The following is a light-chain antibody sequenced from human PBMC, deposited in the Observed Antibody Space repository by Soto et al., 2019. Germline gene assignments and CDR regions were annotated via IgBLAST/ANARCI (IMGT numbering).Light chain of an antibody. J-gene: IGLJ3*02. V-gene: IGLV1-40*01. CDR2: ADN. CDR3: QSYDVSLSAWV. CDR1: SSNLGTGYD. Sequence: QSVLTQPPSVSGAPGQTVTISCTGSSSNLGTGYDVHWYQQFPGRAPKRLIYADNKRPSGVPDRISGSKSGTSASLAMAGLQAEDEANYYCQSYDVSLSAWVFGGGTQLTVL.